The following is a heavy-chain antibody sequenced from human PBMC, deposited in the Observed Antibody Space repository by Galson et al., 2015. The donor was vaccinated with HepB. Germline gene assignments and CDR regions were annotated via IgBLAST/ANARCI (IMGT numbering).Heavy chain of an antibody. J-gene: IGHJ6*03. CDR3: ARRYSSSWPINYYYYYYMDV. D-gene: IGHD6-13*01. V-gene: IGHV3-7*03. CDR2: IKQDGSEK. Sequence: SLRLSCAASGFTFSSYWMSWVRQAPGKGLEWVANIKQDGSEKYYVDSVKGRFTISRDNAKNSLYLQMNSLRAEDTAVYYCARRYSSSWPINYYYYYYMDVWGKGTTVTVSS. CDR1: GFTFSSYW.